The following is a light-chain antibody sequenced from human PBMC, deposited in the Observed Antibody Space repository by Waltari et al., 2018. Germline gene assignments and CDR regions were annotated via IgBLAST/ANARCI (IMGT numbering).Light chain of an antibody. CDR2: DAS. CDR3: QQRSNWPLT. Sequence: EIVLTQSPATLSLSPGERATLSCRASQSVSHYLAWYQQKPGQVPRLPIDDASNRATGIPARFSGSGSGTDFTLTISSLEPEDFAVYFCQQRSNWPLTFGGGTKVEIK. J-gene: IGKJ4*01. V-gene: IGKV3-11*01. CDR1: QSVSHY.